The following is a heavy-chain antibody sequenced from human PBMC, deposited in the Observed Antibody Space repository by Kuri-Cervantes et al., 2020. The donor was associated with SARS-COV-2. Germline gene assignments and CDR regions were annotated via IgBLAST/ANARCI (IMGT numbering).Heavy chain of an antibody. V-gene: IGHV5-10-1*01. D-gene: IGHD3-22*01. Sequence: SCKDSGDRFTSYWISWVRQMPGKGLEWMGRIDPSDSYTHYGPSFQGHVTISIDKSINTAYLQWSSLNASDTAMYYCGSLYDSSGYSDAFDLWGQGTMVTVSS. J-gene: IGHJ3*01. CDR3: GSLYDSSGYSDAFDL. CDR2: IDPSDSYT. CDR1: GDRFTSYW.